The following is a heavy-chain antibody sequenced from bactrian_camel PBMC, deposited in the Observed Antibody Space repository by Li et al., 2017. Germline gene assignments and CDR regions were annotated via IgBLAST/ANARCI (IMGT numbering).Heavy chain of an antibody. D-gene: IGHD2*01. J-gene: IGHJ4*01. Sequence: HVQLVESGGGSVQAGGSLRLSCVASGDTHMRYCLAWFRQAPGKEREGIAGVDSDGSISYADSVKGRSTVSRDHAKTTLDLEMNTLKPEDTAMYYCATYAGRPKAGMVTTCSGGSLARTGNHGQGTQVTVS. CDR2: VDSDGSI. V-gene: IGHV3S55*01. CDR1: GDTHMRYC.